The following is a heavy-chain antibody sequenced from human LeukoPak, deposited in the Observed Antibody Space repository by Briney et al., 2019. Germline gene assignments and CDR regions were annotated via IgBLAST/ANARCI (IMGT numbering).Heavy chain of an antibody. D-gene: IGHD5-18*01. CDR3: ARSRGYSYGYGFDY. CDR2: IKQDGGEN. V-gene: IGHV3-7*01. CDR1: GFTFSSYW. J-gene: IGHJ4*02. Sequence: GGSLSLSCAASGFTFSSYWMSWVRQAPGKGLEWVARIKQDGGENYYVDSVKGRFTISRDNAKNSLYLQMNSLRAEDTAVYYCARSRGYSYGYGFDYWGQGTLVTVSS.